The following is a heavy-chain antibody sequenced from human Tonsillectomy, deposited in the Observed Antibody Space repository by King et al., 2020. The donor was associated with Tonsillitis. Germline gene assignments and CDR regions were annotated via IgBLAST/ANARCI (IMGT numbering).Heavy chain of an antibody. CDR3: TKEGTGSGWSGVLDQ. J-gene: IGHJ4*02. V-gene: IGHV3-30*04. CDR1: DFAFSSSV. Sequence: VQLVESGGGVVQPGGSLRLSCAASDFAFSSSVMHWVRQAPGKGLEWVAAISSNGKDKYYAGSVEGRFSISRDNSQNTLFLQLSSLRVEDTAVYYCTKEGTGSGWSGVLDQWGQGTLVTASS. CDR2: ISSNGKDK. D-gene: IGHD6-19*01.